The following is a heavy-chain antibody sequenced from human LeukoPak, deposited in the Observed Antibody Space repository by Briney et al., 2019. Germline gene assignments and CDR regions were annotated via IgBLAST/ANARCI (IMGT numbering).Heavy chain of an antibody. CDR2: INAGNGNT. D-gene: IGHD5-12*01. V-gene: IGHV1-3*01. Sequence: GASVKVSCKASGYTFTTYAMHWVRQAPGQRLEWMGWINAGNGNTKYSQKFQARVTITADESTSTAYMELSSLRSEDTAVYYCASASRDIGAFYGMTSGAKGPRSPSP. J-gene: IGHJ6*02. CDR1: GYTFTTYA. CDR3: ASASRDIGAFYGMTS.